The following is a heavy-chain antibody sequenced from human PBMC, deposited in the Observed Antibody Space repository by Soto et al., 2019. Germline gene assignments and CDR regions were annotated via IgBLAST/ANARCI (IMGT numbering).Heavy chain of an antibody. V-gene: IGHV3-30-3*01. J-gene: IGHJ4*02. Sequence: QVQLVESGGGAVQPGRSLRLSCAASGFTFSSYAMHWVRQAPGKGLEWVAVISYDGSNKYYADSVKGRFTISRDNSKNTLYLQMNSLRAEDTAVYYCARDRGDIVVVVAATCLDYWGQGTLVTVSS. D-gene: IGHD2-15*01. CDR1: GFTFSSYA. CDR2: ISYDGSNK. CDR3: ARDRGDIVVVVAATCLDY.